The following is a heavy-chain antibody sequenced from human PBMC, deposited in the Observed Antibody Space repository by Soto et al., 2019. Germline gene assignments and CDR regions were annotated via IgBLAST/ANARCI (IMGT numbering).Heavy chain of an antibody. CDR3: ARVYYGSGSYSHFDY. J-gene: IGHJ4*02. CDR2: ISSSSSYT. D-gene: IGHD3-10*01. Sequence: QVQLVESGGGLVKPGGSLRLSCAASGFTFSDYYMSWIRQAPGKGLEWVSYISSSSSYTNYADSVKGRFTISRDNAKNSLYLQMNSLRAEDTAVYYCARVYYGSGSYSHFDYWGQGTLVTVSS. CDR1: GFTFSDYY. V-gene: IGHV3-11*05.